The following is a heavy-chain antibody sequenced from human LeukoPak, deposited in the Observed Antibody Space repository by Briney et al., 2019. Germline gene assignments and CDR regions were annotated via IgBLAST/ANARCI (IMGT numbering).Heavy chain of an antibody. Sequence: LRLSCAASGFTFSSYAMSWIRQPPGKGLEWIGYIYHSGSTSYYPSLKSRVTVSVDRSKNQFSLKLSSVTAADTAVYFCASGSGSYFDYWGQGTLVTVSS. D-gene: IGHD3-10*01. V-gene: IGHV4-30-2*01. J-gene: IGHJ4*02. CDR1: GFTFSSYA. CDR3: ASGSGSYFDY. CDR2: IYHSGST.